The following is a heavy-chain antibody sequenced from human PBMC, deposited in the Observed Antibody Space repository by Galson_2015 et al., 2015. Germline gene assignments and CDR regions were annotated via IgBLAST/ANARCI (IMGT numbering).Heavy chain of an antibody. CDR2: IWYDGSNK. J-gene: IGHJ4*02. CDR3: ARDPYGGSTYGDY. V-gene: IGHV3-33*01. Sequence: SLRLSCAASGFTFSSHGMHWVRQAPGKGLECVAVIWYDGSNKYYADSVKGRFTISRDNSKNTLYLQMNSLRAEDTAVYYCARDPYGGSTYGDYWGQGTLVTASS. D-gene: IGHD4-23*01. CDR1: GFTFSSHG.